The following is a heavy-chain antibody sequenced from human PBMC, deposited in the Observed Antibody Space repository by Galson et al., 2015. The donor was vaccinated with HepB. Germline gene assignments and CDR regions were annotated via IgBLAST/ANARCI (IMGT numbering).Heavy chain of an antibody. D-gene: IGHD6-19*01. Sequence: SLRLSCAASGFTFISYAMHGVRQAPGEGLGWVAVISYDGSNKYYADSVKGRFTISIDNSKNTLYLQMSSLRAEDTAVYYCARDRGTGSGWYPVLGMDVWGPGTTVTVSS. V-gene: IGHV3-30-3*01. J-gene: IGHJ6*02. CDR3: ARDRGTGSGWYPVLGMDV. CDR1: GFTFISYA. CDR2: ISYDGSNK.